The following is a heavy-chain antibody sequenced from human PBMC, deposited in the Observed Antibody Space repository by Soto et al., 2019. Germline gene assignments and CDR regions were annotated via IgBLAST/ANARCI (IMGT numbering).Heavy chain of an antibody. D-gene: IGHD1-1*01. CDR3: ARGRWTQTPADYYLDY. Sequence: ASVKVSCKASGYTFTSYAMHWVRQAPGQRPEWMGWINAGNGKTKYSEKFQGRVTITRDTSASTAYMELSSLRSEDTAVYNCARGRWTQTPADYYLDYWGQATLVTVSS. V-gene: IGHV1-3*01. CDR2: INAGNGKT. CDR1: GYTFTSYA. J-gene: IGHJ4*02.